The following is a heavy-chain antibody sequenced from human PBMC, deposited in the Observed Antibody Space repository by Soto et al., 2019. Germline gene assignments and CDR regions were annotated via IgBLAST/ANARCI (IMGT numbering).Heavy chain of an antibody. CDR2: ISGTGGST. Sequence: PGGSLRLSCAASGFTFTSYAFTWVRQAPGKGLEWVSAISGTGGSTFYSDSVMGRFTISRDNSKNTLYLQMNSLRAEDTAVYYCARGGTSTTYWGLFYNWGQGSLVIGSA. D-gene: IGHD7-27*01. CDR1: GFTFTSYA. V-gene: IGHV3-23*01. CDR3: ARGGTSTTYWGLFYN. J-gene: IGHJ4*02.